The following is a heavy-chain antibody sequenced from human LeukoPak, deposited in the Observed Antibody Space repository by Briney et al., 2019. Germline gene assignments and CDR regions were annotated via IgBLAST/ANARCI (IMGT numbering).Heavy chain of an antibody. D-gene: IGHD2-2*02. CDR2: IKQDGSET. V-gene: IGHV3-7*01. CDR1: GSSLSDYW. CDR3: ARDRVVVPAAIFFDC. Sequence: PGGSLRLSCAASGSSLSDYWMSWVRQAPGKGLGWVANIKQDGSETNYVDSVKGRFTISRENDKNSLYLQMNSLRAEDTAVYYCARDRVVVPAAIFFDCWGQGTLVTVSS. J-gene: IGHJ4*02.